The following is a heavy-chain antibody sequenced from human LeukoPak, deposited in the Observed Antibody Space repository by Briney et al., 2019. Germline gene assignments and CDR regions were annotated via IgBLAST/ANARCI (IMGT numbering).Heavy chain of an antibody. CDR3: ARENSGSYYQFDY. CDR1: GFTFSSYA. CDR2: ISSNGGST. Sequence: PGGSLRLSCAASGFTFSSYAMHWVRQAPGKGLEYVSAISSNGGSTYYANSVKGRFTISRDNSKNTLYLQMGSLRAEDMAVYYCARENSGSYYQFDYWGQGTLVTVSS. J-gene: IGHJ4*02. V-gene: IGHV3-64*01. D-gene: IGHD1-26*01.